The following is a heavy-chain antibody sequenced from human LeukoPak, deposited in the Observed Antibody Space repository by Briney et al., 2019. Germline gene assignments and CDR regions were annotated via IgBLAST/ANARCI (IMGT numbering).Heavy chain of an antibody. CDR3: AKGVATVRVDYFDY. CDR1: GFTFDDYA. Sequence: GRSLRLSCAASGFTFDDYAMHWVRHAPGKGLEWVSGINWNSGNIDYADSVKGRLTTSRDNTKNSLYLQMNSLRTEDMALYYCAKGVATVRVDYFDYWGQGTQVTVSS. CDR2: INWNSGNI. J-gene: IGHJ4*01. D-gene: IGHD4-17*01. V-gene: IGHV3-9*03.